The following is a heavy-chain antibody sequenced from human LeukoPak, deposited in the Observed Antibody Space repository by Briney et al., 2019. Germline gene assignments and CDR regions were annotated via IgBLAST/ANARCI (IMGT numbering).Heavy chain of an antibody. V-gene: IGHV3-48*03. J-gene: IGHJ4*02. D-gene: IGHD1-26*01. CDR3: VREVLVGVDLDY. CDR2: ISNDISSI. CDR1: GFSFSNYE. Sequence: PGGSLRLSCAASGFSFSNYEMNWVRQAPGKGLEWISYISNDISSIYYADSVRGRFTISRDNAKKSLYLQMNSLRAEDTAVYYCVREVLVGVDLDYWGQGTLVTVSS.